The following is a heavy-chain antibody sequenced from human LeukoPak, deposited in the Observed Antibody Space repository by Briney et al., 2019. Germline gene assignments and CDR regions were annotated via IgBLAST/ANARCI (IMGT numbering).Heavy chain of an antibody. V-gene: IGHV3-33*01. CDR2: IWYDGSNK. D-gene: IGHD1/OR15-1a*01. CDR3: ARDVGTIDY. J-gene: IGHJ4*02. Sequence: GGSLRLSCATSGFTFSSYGMHWVRQAPGKGLDWVAVIWYDGSNKYYADSVKGRFTISRDNSKNTLYLQMNSLRAEDTAVYYCARDVGTIDYWGQGTLVTVSS. CDR1: GFTFSSYG.